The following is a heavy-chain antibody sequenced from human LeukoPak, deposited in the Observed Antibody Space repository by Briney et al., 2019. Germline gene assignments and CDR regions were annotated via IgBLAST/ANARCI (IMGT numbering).Heavy chain of an antibody. CDR1: GFTFSSYE. CDR3: TRVDKYCSSTSCTNWFDP. V-gene: IGHV3-49*04. D-gene: IGHD2-2*01. Sequence: QSGGSLRLSCAASGFTFSSYEMNWVRQAPGKGLEWVGFIRSKAYGGTTEYAASVKGRFTISRDDSKSIAYLQMNSLKTEDTAVYYCTRVDKYCSSTSCTNWFDPWGQGTLVTVSS. J-gene: IGHJ5*02. CDR2: IRSKAYGGTT.